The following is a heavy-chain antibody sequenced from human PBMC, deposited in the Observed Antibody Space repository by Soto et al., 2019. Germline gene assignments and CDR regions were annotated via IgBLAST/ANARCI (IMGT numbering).Heavy chain of an antibody. CDR1: GFTFSSYG. V-gene: IGHV3-30*18. CDR2: ISYDGSNK. J-gene: IGHJ4*02. Sequence: QVQLVESGGGVVQPGRSLRLSCAASGFTFSSYGMHWVRQAPGKGLEWVAVISYDGSNKYYADSVKGRFTISRDNSKNTLYLQMNSLRAEDTAVYYCANAGGVDYDDYDIDYWGQGTLVTVSS. CDR3: ANAGGVDYDDYDIDY. D-gene: IGHD4-17*01.